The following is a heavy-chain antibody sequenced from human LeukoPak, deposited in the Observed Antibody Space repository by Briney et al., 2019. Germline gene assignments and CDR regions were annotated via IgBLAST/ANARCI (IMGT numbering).Heavy chain of an antibody. CDR3: ARHIYGDYLNWFDP. V-gene: IGHV4-39*01. CDR1: GGSISSSSYY. Sequence: PSETLSLTCTVSGGSISSSSYYWGWIRQPPGKGLEWIGSIYYSGSTYYNPSLKSRVTISVDTSKNQFSLKLSSVTAADAAVYYCARHIYGDYLNWFDPWGQGTLVTVSS. J-gene: IGHJ5*02. CDR2: IYYSGST. D-gene: IGHD4-17*01.